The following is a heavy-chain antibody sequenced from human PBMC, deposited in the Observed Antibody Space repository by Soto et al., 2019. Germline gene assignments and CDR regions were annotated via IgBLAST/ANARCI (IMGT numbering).Heavy chain of an antibody. V-gene: IGHV3-15*07. CDR3: TTGYYDFWSGYLSLFDY. CDR1: GFTFSNAW. CDR2: IKSKTDGGTT. Sequence: GGSLRLSCAASGFTFSNAWMNWVRQAPGKGLEWVGRIKSKTDGGTTDYAAPVKGRFTISRDDSKNTLYLQMNSLKTEDTAVYYCTTGYYDFWSGYLSLFDYWGQGTLVTVSS. J-gene: IGHJ4*02. D-gene: IGHD3-3*01.